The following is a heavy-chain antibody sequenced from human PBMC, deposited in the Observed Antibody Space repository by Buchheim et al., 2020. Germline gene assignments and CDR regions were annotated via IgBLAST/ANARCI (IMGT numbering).Heavy chain of an antibody. CDR2: ISYDGSNK. CDR1: GFTFSSYA. J-gene: IGHJ6*02. V-gene: IGHV3-30-3*01. Sequence: QVQLVESGGGVVQPGRSLRLSCAASGFTFSSYAMHWVRQAPGKGLEWVAVISYDGSNKYYADSVKGRFTISRDNSKNTLYLQMNSLRAEDTAVYYCAREGEVVAAFWELLDPPRHYYYGMDVWGQGTT. CDR3: AREGEVVAAFWELLDPPRHYYYGMDV. D-gene: IGHD2-15*01.